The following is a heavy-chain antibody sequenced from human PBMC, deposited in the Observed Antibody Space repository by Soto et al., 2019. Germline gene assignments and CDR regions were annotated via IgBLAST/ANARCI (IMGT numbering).Heavy chain of an antibody. Sequence: GGSLRLSCAASGFTFSDYYMSWIRQALGKGLEWVSYISSSGSTIYYADSVKGRFTISRDNAKNSLYLQMNSLRAEDTAVYYCARDGYYDFWSGYYTYWGQGPLVTVPQ. D-gene: IGHD3-3*01. CDR1: GFTFSDYY. J-gene: IGHJ4*02. V-gene: IGHV3-11*01. CDR2: ISSSGSTI. CDR3: ARDGYYDFWSGYYTY.